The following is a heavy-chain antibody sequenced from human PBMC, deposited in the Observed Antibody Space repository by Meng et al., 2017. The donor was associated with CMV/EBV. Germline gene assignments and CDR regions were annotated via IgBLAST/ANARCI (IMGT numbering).Heavy chain of an antibody. D-gene: IGHD2-15*01. Sequence: SVQVSSKASGFTFTSSAVQGVGPARAQRREGIGWIVVGSGNTNYAQKSQERVTITRDMSTSTAYMELSSLRSEDTAVYYCAADFGDYVVVAPYSYYGMDVWGQGTTVTVSS. CDR3: AADFGDYVVVAPYSYYGMDV. CDR2: IVVGSGNT. CDR1: GFTFTSSA. J-gene: IGHJ6*02. V-gene: IGHV1-58*01.